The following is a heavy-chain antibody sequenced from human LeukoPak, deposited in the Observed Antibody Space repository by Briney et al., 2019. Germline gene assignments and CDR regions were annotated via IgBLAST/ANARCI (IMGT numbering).Heavy chain of an antibody. D-gene: IGHD7-27*01. Sequence: GGSLRLSCAASGFTFSSYGMNWVRRAPGKGLEWVSYISSSSSSIYYADSVKGRFTISRDNAQNSLYLHLNSLRDEDTAVYYCARETGALGIDYWGQGTLVSVSS. V-gene: IGHV3-48*02. CDR2: ISSSSSSI. J-gene: IGHJ4*02. CDR1: GFTFSSYG. CDR3: ARETGALGIDY.